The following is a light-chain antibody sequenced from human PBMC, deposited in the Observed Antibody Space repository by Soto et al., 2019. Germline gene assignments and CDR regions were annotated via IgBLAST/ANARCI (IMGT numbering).Light chain of an antibody. J-gene: IGLJ1*01. CDR1: SSDVGGYDY. CDR3: DSFTSSRAYV. CDR2: EVS. V-gene: IGLV2-14*01. Sequence: QSALTQPASVSGSPGQSITISCTGTSSDVGGYDYVSWYQQQSGKAPKLMIYEVSSRPAGVSNRFSGSKSGNTASLTISGLQADDEADYDCDSFTSSRAYVFGVGTKLTVL.